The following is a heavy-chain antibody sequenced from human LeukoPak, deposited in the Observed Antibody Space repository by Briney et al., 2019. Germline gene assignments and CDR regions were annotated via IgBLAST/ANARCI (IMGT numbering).Heavy chain of an antibody. J-gene: IGHJ4*02. V-gene: IGHV4-39*01. CDR1: GGSVSSSNDY. D-gene: IGHD5-12*01. CDR2: IYYSGSA. Sequence: PSETLSLTCTVSGGSVSSSNDYWGWIRQPPGKGLEWIGNIYYSGSAWYNPSLKSRVTISVDTSRNQFSLKLNSVTAADTAVYYCARGATTFDYWGQGTLVTVSS. CDR3: ARGATTFDY.